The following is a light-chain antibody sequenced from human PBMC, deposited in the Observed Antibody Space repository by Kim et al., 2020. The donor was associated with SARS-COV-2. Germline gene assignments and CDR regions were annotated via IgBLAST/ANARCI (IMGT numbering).Light chain of an antibody. CDR3: QSYDYNNRGDVV. V-gene: IGLV6-57*01. J-gene: IGLJ2*01. Sequence: NFMLTQPPSVSESPGKTITISCTRSSGSIASNYVQWYQQRPGSSPTTVLYDDHQRPSGVPVRFSGSIDSSSNSASLTISGLMTEDEADYYCQSYDYNNRGDVVFGGGTQLTVL. CDR2: DDH. CDR1: SGSIASNY.